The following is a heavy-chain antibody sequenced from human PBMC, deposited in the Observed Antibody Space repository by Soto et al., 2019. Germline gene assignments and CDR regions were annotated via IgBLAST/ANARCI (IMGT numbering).Heavy chain of an antibody. CDR2: INGANGNT. V-gene: IGHV1-3*01. D-gene: IGHD1-1*01. CDR3: ARGKGMEENYYYHGMAV. J-gene: IGHJ6*02. CDR1: GYSFSTYS. Sequence: QVQVVQSGAEVKKPGASVKVSCKASGYSFSTYSMHWVRQAPGQGLEWMGWINGANGNTRYSQKFKDRVSISRDTPASTGYMELSSLRSEDPAVYYCARGKGMEENYYYHGMAVWGPGTTVIVSS.